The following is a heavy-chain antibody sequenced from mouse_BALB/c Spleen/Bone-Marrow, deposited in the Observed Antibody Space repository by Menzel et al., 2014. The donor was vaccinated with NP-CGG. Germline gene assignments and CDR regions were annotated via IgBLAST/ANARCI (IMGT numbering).Heavy chain of an antibody. CDR3: ARDGGYGWFAY. J-gene: IGHJ3*01. D-gene: IGHD2-2*01. Sequence: QVQLKQSGPGLVAPSQSLSITCTVSGFSLTGYGVNWVRPPPGKGLEWLGMIWGDGSTDYNSALKSRLSISKDNSKSQVFLKMNSLQTDDTARYYCARDGGYGWFAYWGQGTLVTVSA. CDR1: GFSLTGYG. V-gene: IGHV2-6-7*01. CDR2: IWGDGST.